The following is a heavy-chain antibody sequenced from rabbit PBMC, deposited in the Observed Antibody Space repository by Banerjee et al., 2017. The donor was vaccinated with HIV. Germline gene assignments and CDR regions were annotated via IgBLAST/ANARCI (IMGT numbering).Heavy chain of an antibody. J-gene: IGHJ4*01. CDR1: GFDFSSNA. D-gene: IGHD4-2*01. Sequence: QSLEESGGGLVKPEGSLTLTCKASGFDFSSNAICWVRQAPGKGLEWIGTIYAGSSGSAYYASWVNGRFTISKTSSTTVTLQMTSLTVADTATYFCARDWAGSGGGRITFDLWGPGTLVTVS. CDR2: IYAGSSGSA. V-gene: IGHV1S40*01. CDR3: ARDWAGSGGGRITFDL.